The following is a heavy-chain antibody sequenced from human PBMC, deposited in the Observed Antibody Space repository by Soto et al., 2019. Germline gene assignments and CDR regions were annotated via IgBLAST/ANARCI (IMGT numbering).Heavy chain of an antibody. D-gene: IGHD4-17*01. CDR3: ARDPGYGDYGVFDY. CDR1: GFTFSSYW. CDR2: IKQDGSEK. V-gene: IGHV3-7*01. J-gene: IGHJ4*02. Sequence: GGSLRLSCAASGFTFSSYWMSWVRQAPGKGLEWVANIKQDGSEKYYVDSVKGRFTISRDNAKNSLYLQMNSLRAEDTAVYYCARDPGYGDYGVFDYWGQGTLVTVSS.